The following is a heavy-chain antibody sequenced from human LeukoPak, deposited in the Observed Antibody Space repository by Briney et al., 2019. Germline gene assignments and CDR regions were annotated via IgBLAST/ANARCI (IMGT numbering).Heavy chain of an antibody. Sequence: SVKVSCKASGGTFSSYAISWVRQAPGQGLEWMGGIIPIFGTANYAQKFQGRVTITADESTSTAYMELSSLRSEDTAVYYCATSPITIFGVVISSYWGQGTLVTVSS. CDR3: ATSPITIFGVVISSY. J-gene: IGHJ4*02. V-gene: IGHV1-69*13. CDR1: GGTFSSYA. D-gene: IGHD3-3*01. CDR2: IIPIFGTA.